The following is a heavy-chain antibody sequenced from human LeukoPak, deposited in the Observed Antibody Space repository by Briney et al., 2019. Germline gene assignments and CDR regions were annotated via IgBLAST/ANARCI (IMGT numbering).Heavy chain of an antibody. J-gene: IGHJ6*02. Sequence: KASESLSVTSTEPGGSICVSNWSWLWPRPGKGLWRGWYIFFGVVTNNNPSLKSRVTISVDTSKNQFSLKLSTATAADTAVYYCARSLRYYYDSSGYRSYYGMDVWGQGTTVTVSS. V-gene: IGHV4-59*01. CDR1: GGSICVSN. CDR2: IFFGVVT. CDR3: ARSLRYYYDSSGYRSYYGMDV. D-gene: IGHD3-22*01.